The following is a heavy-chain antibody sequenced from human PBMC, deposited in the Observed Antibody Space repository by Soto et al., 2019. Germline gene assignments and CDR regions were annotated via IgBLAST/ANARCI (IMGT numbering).Heavy chain of an antibody. Sequence: QAQLLQSGAEVKKPGASVKVSCKASGYTFINYFIHWVRQAPGQRLEWIGIVDLSRGSADYAQKLQSRVTMTTDVSTRTVFMDLSSRRSEDTAVYYCARPLIGNTVDLWGQGTTFIVSS. J-gene: IGHJ3*01. CDR3: ARPLIGNTVDL. V-gene: IGHV1-46*04. D-gene: IGHD1-7*01. CDR2: VDLSRGSA. CDR1: GYTFINYF.